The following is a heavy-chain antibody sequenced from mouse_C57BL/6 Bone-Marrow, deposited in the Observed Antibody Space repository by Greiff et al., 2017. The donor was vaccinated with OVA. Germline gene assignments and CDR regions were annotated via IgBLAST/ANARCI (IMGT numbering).Heavy chain of an antibody. J-gene: IGHJ1*03. V-gene: IGHV1-81*01. CDR1: GYTFTSYG. CDR2: IYPRSGNT. Sequence: QVQLQQSGAELARPGASVKLSCKASGYTFTSYGIRWVKQRTGQGLEWIGEIYPRSGNTYYNEKFTGKATLTADKSSSTAYMELSSLTSEDSAVFFCAGYGSSYWYFEVWGTGTTVTVSS. CDR3: AGYGSSYWYFEV. D-gene: IGHD1-1*02.